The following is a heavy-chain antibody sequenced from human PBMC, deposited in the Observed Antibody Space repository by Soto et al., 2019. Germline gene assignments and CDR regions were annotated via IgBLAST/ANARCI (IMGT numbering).Heavy chain of an antibody. D-gene: IGHD2-21*01. Sequence: QVQLVESGGGVVQPGRSLRLSCAASGFIFSTYAIHWVRQAPGKGLEWVAVISYDGSNKYYADSVKGRFTISRDNSKNTVFQQLNSLRTEDTAVYDCAKNPDTSIGRQIWGQGTMVTVSS. CDR3: AKNPDTSIGRQI. V-gene: IGHV3-30-3*01. CDR2: ISYDGSNK. CDR1: GFIFSTYA. J-gene: IGHJ3*02.